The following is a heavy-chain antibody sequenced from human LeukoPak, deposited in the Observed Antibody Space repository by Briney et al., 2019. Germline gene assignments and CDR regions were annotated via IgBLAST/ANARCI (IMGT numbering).Heavy chain of an antibody. CDR2: ISGSGGST. D-gene: IGHD6-13*01. J-gene: IGHJ4*02. CDR1: GFTFDDYA. Sequence: GGSLRLSCAASGFTFDDYAMHWVRQAPGKGLEWVSAISGSGGSTYYADSVKGRFTISRDNSKNALYLQMNSLRAEDTAVYYCAKDPPVAAAGHFGYWGQGTLVTVSS. CDR3: AKDPPVAAAGHFGY. V-gene: IGHV3-23*01.